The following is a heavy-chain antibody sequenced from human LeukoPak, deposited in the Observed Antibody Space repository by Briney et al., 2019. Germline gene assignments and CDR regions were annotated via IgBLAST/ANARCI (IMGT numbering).Heavy chain of an antibody. J-gene: IGHJ4*02. CDR2: IYYSGST. CDR3: ARGRAFGYCSSTSCHYFDY. CDR1: GGSISSYY. Sequence: PSETLSLTCTVSGGSISSYYWSWIRQPPGKGLEWIGYIYYSGSTNYNPSLKSRVTISVDTSKNQFSLKLSSVTAADTAVYYCARGRAFGYCSSTSCHYFDYWGQGTLVTVSS. V-gene: IGHV4-59*01. D-gene: IGHD2-2*03.